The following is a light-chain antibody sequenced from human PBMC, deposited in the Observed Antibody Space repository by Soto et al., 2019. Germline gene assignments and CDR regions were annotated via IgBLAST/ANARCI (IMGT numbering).Light chain of an antibody. V-gene: IGLV2-8*01. Sequence: QSALTQPPSASGSPGQSVTISCTGTSSDVGGYNYVSWYQQHPGKAPKLMIYEVNKRPSGVPDRFSGSKSGNTASLTVSGLQADDEADYYCSSYAGSTVVFGGGTKLTDL. J-gene: IGLJ2*01. CDR1: SSDVGGYNY. CDR2: EVN. CDR3: SSYAGSTVV.